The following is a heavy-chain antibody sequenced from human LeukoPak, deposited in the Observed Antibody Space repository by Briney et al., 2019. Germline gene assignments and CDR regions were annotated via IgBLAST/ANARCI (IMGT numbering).Heavy chain of an antibody. CDR2: IYYSGST. D-gene: IGHD2-21*02. CDR1: GGSISSSSYY. CDR3: ARPAGRAYCGGDCVRHWFDP. V-gene: IGHV4-39*01. Sequence: KPSETLSLTCTVSGGSISSSSYYWGWIRQPPGKGLEWIGSIYYSGSTYYNPSLKSRVTISVDTSKNQFSLKLSSVTAADTAVYYCARPAGRAYCGGDCVRHWFDPWGQGTLVTVST. J-gene: IGHJ5*02.